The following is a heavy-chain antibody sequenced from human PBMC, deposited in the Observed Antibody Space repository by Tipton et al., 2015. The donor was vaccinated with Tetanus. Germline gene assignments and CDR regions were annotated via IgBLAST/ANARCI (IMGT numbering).Heavy chain of an antibody. Sequence: QLVQSGAEMKKPGASVKVSCKASGYTFTGYYMYWVRQAPGQGLEWMGWIDPNSGGTVYAQKFQGRVTMTRDTSISTAYMELSSLRSDDTAVYYCARDRGDYIYYGMDVWGRDHGHRL. D-gene: IGHD3-22*01. J-gene: IGHJ6*02. CDR1: GYTFTGYY. CDR3: ARDRGDYIYYGMDV. CDR2: IDPNSGGT. V-gene: IGHV1-2*02.